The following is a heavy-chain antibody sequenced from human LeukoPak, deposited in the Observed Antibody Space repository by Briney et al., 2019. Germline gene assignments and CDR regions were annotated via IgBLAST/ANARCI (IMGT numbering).Heavy chain of an antibody. CDR2: TWYDGNEK. V-gene: IGHV3-33*01. D-gene: IGHD6-19*01. Sequence: GGSLRVSCAASGFSFDTYVMHWVRQAPGKGLDGVAVTWYDGNEKYYADSVKGRFTISRDNSKNTLYLQMNSLRAEDTAVYYCAREENDSGYTSVYYFYGMDVWGKGTTVTVSS. CDR1: GFSFDTYV. CDR3: AREENDSGYTSVYYFYGMDV. J-gene: IGHJ6*04.